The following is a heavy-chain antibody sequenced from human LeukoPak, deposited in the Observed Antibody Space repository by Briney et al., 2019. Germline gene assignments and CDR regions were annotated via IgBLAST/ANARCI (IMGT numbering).Heavy chain of an antibody. D-gene: IGHD2-2*01. J-gene: IGHJ4*02. Sequence: SETLSLTCTVSGVSISSYYWSWIRQPPGKGLEWIGYIYYSGSTNYNPSLKSRVTISVDTSKNQFSLKLSSVTAADTAVYYCARGYCSSTSCYGTFDYWGQGTLVTVSS. CDR2: IYYSGST. CDR1: GVSISSYY. CDR3: ARGYCSSTSCYGTFDY. V-gene: IGHV4-59*01.